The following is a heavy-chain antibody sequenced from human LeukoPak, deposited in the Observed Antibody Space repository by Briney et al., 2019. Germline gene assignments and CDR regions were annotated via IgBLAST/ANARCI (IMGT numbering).Heavy chain of an antibody. CDR3: ARRNWNPQFNWFDP. CDR1: GYSISSGFY. J-gene: IGHJ5*02. V-gene: IGHV4-38-2*02. Sequence: SETLSLTCTVSGYSISSGFYWGWIRQPPGKGLEWIGTISHRGSTYYNPSLKSRVTVSLDTSKNQFSLKLSSVTAADTAVYYCARRNWNPQFNWFDPWGQGTLVTVSS. CDR2: ISHRGST. D-gene: IGHD1-1*01.